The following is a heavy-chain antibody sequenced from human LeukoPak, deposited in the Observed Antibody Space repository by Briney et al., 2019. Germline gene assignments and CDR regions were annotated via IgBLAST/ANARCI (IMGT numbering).Heavy chain of an antibody. Sequence: QTLSLTCTVSGGSISSGDYYWSWIRQPPGKGLEWIGYIYYSGSTYYNPSLKSRVTISVDTSKNQFSLKLSSVTAADTAVYYCARGPEYWYFDLWGRGTLVTVSS. CDR2: IYYSGST. V-gene: IGHV4-30-4*08. CDR1: GGSISSGDYY. CDR3: ARGPEYWYFDL. D-gene: IGHD1-14*01. J-gene: IGHJ2*01.